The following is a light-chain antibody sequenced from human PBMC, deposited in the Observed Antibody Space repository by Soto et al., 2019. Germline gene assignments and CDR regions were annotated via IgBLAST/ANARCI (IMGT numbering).Light chain of an antibody. CDR2: EGT. Sequence: QSVLTQPASVSASPGQSITIPCTGTSSDVGSYNLVSWFQQHPGKVPKLLIYEGTKRPSGLSDRFSGSKSGTTASLTISGLQAEDEANYHCYSSAGENLYVFGTGTKVTVL. J-gene: IGLJ1*01. CDR1: SSDVGSYNL. V-gene: IGLV2-23*01. CDR3: YSSAGENLYV.